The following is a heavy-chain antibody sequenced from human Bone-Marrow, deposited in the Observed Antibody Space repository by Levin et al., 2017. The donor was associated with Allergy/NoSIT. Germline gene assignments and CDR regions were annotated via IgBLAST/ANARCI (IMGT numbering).Heavy chain of an antibody. CDR3: ARWNDGHGSCFDA. CDR1: GDSIGRRGYF. D-gene: IGHD1-1*01. Sequence: GSLRLSCTVFGDSIGRRGYFWSWIRHSPQEGLVWIASVNFSGVRTFNPSLKSRVTISADTSKNQFSLRLTSVTAADTAQYYCARWNDGHGSCFDAWGQGTHVAVSS. V-gene: IGHV4-39*01. CDR2: VNFSGVR. J-gene: IGHJ5*02.